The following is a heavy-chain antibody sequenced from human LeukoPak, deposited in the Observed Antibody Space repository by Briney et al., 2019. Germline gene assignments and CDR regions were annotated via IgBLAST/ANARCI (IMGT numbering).Heavy chain of an antibody. CDR1: GFTFNNYA. Sequence: PGGSLRLSCEVSGFTFNNYAMSWVGQAPGKGLEWVSAISSNGGVTYYADSVKGRFTISRDNSKNTLYLQGNSLRAADTAVYYCAKVQEMGTILPPFHYWGQGTLVTVSS. J-gene: IGHJ4*02. CDR3: AKVQEMGTILPPFHY. CDR2: ISSNGGVT. V-gene: IGHV3-23*01. D-gene: IGHD5-24*01.